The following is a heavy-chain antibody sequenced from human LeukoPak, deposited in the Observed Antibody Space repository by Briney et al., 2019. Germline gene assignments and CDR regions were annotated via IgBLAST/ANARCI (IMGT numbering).Heavy chain of an antibody. CDR3: AKDISGYYYVLSALDI. J-gene: IGHJ3*02. Sequence: SGGSLRLSCAASGFTFSSYAMSWVRQAPGKGLEWVSAISGSGGSTYYADSVKGRFTISRDNSKNTLYLQMNSLRAEDTAVYYCAKDISGYYYVLSALDIWGQGTMVTVSS. V-gene: IGHV3-23*01. CDR1: GFTFSSYA. D-gene: IGHD3-22*01. CDR2: ISGSGGST.